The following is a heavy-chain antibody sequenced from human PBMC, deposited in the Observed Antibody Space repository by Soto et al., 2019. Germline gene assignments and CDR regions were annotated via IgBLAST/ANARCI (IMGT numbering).Heavy chain of an antibody. CDR3: ARDAAYNDFWGGVMELYSYNMDV. V-gene: IGHV1-18*01. CDR1: GYNFANYG. Sequence: QVQLVQSEAEVKKPGASLKVSCRASGYNFANYGISWVRQAPGQGLEWMGWISAHNGDTKYAQKVRGRVHITADTSTSTAYMEMWSLRSDDTAVYYCARDAAYNDFWGGVMELYSYNMDVWGQGTTVTV. J-gene: IGHJ6*02. CDR2: ISAHNGDT. D-gene: IGHD3-3*01.